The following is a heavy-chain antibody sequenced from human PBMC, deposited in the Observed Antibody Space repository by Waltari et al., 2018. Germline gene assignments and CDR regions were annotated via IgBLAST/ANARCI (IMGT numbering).Heavy chain of an antibody. CDR2: IKQDGSEE. Sequence: EVQLVESGGGLVQPGGSLRLSCAASGISFSSFWMTWVRQARGKGLEWVANIKQDGSEEYYVDSVKGRFTISKDNAKNSLYLQMNSLRAEDTAVYFCARERRGQSGWYYFDFWGQGSLVTVSS. J-gene: IGHJ4*02. CDR3: ARERRGQSGWYYFDF. D-gene: IGHD6-19*01. CDR1: GISFSSFW. V-gene: IGHV3-7*01.